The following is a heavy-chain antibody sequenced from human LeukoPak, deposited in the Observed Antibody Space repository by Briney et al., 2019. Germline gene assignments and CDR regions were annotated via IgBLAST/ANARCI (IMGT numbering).Heavy chain of an antibody. CDR3: ARLIEQHCSSTSCQNYYYYYMDV. CDR2: INPSGGST. D-gene: IGHD2-2*01. J-gene: IGHJ6*03. Sequence: ASVKVSCKASGYTFTSYYMHWVRQAPGQGLEWMGIINPSGGSTSYAQKFQGRVTMTRDMSTSTVYMELSSLRSEDTAVYYCARLIEQHCSSTSCQNYYYYYMDVWGKGTTVTISS. CDR1: GYTFTSYY. V-gene: IGHV1-46*01.